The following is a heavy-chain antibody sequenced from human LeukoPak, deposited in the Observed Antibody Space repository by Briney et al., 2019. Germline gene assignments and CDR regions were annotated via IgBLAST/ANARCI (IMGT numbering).Heavy chain of an antibody. CDR2: ISSSSSTI. J-gene: IGHJ4*02. CDR3: AREWIVGATTGDY. CDR1: GFTFSSYS. D-gene: IGHD1-26*01. V-gene: IGHV3-48*04. Sequence: PGGSLRLSCAASGFTFSSYSMNWVRQAPGKGLEWVSYISSSSSTIYYADSVKGRFTISRDNAKNSLYLQMNSLRAEDTAVYYCAREWIVGATTGDYWGQGTLVTVSS.